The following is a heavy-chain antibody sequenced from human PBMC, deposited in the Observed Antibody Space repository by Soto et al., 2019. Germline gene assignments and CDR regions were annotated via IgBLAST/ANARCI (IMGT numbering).Heavy chain of an antibody. Sequence: EVQLLESGGGLVQPGGSLRLSCAASGFTFSSYAMSWVRQAPGKGLEGVSAISGSGGSTYYADSVKGRFTISRDNSKNTLYLQMNSLRAEDTAVYYCAKTGDYYYGMDVWGQGTTVTVYS. D-gene: IGHD3-10*01. CDR1: GFTFSSYA. V-gene: IGHV3-23*01. J-gene: IGHJ6*02. CDR2: ISGSGGST. CDR3: AKTGDYYYGMDV.